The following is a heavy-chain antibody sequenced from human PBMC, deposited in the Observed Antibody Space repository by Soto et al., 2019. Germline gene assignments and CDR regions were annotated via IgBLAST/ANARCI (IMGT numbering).Heavy chain of an antibody. CDR2: INAGNGNT. Sequence: ASVKVSCKASGYTFTSYAMHWVRQAPGQRLEWMGWINAGNGNTKYSQKFQGRVTITRDTSASTAYTELSSLRSEDTAVYYCARSGKWELLNYFCYWGQGTLVTVSS. D-gene: IGHD1-26*01. CDR3: ARSGKWELLNYFCY. CDR1: GYTFTSYA. J-gene: IGHJ4*02. V-gene: IGHV1-3*01.